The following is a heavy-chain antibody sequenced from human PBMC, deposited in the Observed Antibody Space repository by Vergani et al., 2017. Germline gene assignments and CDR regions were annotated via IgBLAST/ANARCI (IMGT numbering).Heavy chain of an antibody. CDR2: IKQDGSEK. V-gene: IGHV3-7*01. Sequence: EVQLVESGGGLVQPGGSLRLSCAASGFTFSSYWMSWVRQAPGKGLEWVANIKQDGSEKYYVDSVKGRFTISRDNAKNSLYLQRNSLRAEDTAVYYCARGLDLEWLDYYYYMDVWGKGTTVTVSS. CDR1: GFTFSSYW. D-gene: IGHD3-3*01. J-gene: IGHJ6*03. CDR3: ARGLDLEWLDYYYYMDV.